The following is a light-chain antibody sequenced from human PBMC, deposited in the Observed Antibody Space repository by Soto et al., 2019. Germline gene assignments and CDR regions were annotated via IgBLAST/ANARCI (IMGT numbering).Light chain of an antibody. CDR1: QSVSSS. V-gene: IGKV3-20*01. Sequence: EIVLTQSPGTLSLSPGERATVSCRASQSVSSSLAWYQQKPGQAPRLLIYGASTRANGIPDRFSGSGSGTDFTLTITRLEPEDFAVYSCQQYGTSPITFGQGTRLEI. CDR2: GAS. CDR3: QQYGTSPIT. J-gene: IGKJ5*01.